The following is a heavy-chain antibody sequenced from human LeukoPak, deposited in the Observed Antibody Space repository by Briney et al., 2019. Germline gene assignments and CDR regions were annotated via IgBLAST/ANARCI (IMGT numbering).Heavy chain of an antibody. V-gene: IGHV3-23*01. CDR3: ASGHYGALDY. CDR1: GFTFSSYA. Sequence: GGSLRLSCAASGFTFSSYAMSWVRQAPGKGLEWVSAITGSGGSTYYADSVKGRFTISRDNSKNTLYLQMNNPRAEDTAVYYCASGHYGALDYWGQGTLVTVSS. J-gene: IGHJ4*02. CDR2: ITGSGGST. D-gene: IGHD4-17*01.